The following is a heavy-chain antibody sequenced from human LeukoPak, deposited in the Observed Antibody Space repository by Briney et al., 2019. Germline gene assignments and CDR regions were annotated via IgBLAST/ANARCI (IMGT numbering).Heavy chain of an antibody. J-gene: IGHJ4*02. Sequence: GGSLRLSCAASGFTFSRYWIHWVRQAPGKGLVWVSRINTDGTDTDYADSVKGRFTISRDHASNTLYLQMNSLRDEDAAVYYCARGYCTNGVCFYLDYWGQGTLVTVSS. CDR3: ARGYCTNGVCFYLDY. D-gene: IGHD2-8*01. CDR1: GFTFSRYW. V-gene: IGHV3-74*01. CDR2: INTDGTDT.